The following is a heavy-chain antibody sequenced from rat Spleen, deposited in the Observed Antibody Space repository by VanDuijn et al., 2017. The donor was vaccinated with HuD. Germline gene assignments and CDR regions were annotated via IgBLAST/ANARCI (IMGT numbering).Heavy chain of an antibody. J-gene: IGHJ2*01. CDR2: INYDGSGT. CDR3: TRAMGITDFDY. Sequence: EVQLVESGGGLVQPGRSLKLSCAVSGFTFSDYYMAWVRQVPTKGLEWVATINYDGSGTYYRDSVKGRFTISRDNAKSTLYLQMNSLRSEDTATYYCTRAMGITDFDYWGQGVMVTVSS. V-gene: IGHV5-7*01. CDR1: GFTFSDYY. D-gene: IGHD1-9*01.